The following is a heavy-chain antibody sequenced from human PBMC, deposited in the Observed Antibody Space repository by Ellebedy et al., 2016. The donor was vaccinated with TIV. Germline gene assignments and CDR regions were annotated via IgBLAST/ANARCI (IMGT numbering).Heavy chain of an antibody. CDR2: IYHSGST. J-gene: IGHJ5*02. CDR1: GGSISSSNW. Sequence: GSLRLXXTVSGGSISSSNWWSWVRQPPGKGLEWIGEIYHSGSTNYNPSLKSRVTISVDKSKNQFSLKLSSVTAADTAVYYCASRVQLLWFGELSSWFDPWGQGTLVTVSS. CDR3: ASRVQLLWFGELSSWFDP. V-gene: IGHV4-4*02. D-gene: IGHD3-10*01.